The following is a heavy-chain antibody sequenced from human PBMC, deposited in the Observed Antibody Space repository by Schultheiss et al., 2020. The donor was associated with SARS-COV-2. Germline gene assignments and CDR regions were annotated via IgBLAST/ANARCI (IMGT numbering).Heavy chain of an antibody. J-gene: IGHJ3*02. CDR1: GGSISSSSYY. CDR2: IYYSGST. D-gene: IGHD4-23*01. V-gene: IGHV4-39*07. Sequence: SETLSLTCTVSGGSISSSSYYWGWIRQPPGKGLEWIGYIYYSGSTYYNPSLKSRVTISVDTSKNQFSLYLNSVTAADTAVYYCARTTVVTPFGSGLVAFDIWGQGTMVTVAS. CDR3: ARTTVVTPFGSGLVAFDI.